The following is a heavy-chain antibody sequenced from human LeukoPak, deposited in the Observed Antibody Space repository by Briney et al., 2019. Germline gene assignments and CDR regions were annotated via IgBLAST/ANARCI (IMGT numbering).Heavy chain of an antibody. CDR1: GYSFTDNY. Sequence: ASVKVSGKASGYSFTDNYMHWVRQAPGQGLEWMGWINPNSGGADYAQKFQGRVTMTRDTSISTAYMELSRLRSDDTAVYYCARSGYSYGLGWGQGTLVTVSS. D-gene: IGHD5-18*01. J-gene: IGHJ4*02. V-gene: IGHV1-2*02. CDR3: ARSGYSYGLG. CDR2: INPNSGGA.